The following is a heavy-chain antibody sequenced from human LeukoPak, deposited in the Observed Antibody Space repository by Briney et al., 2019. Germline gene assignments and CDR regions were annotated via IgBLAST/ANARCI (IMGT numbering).Heavy chain of an antibody. CDR2: VWSNGDNK. J-gene: IGHJ4*02. CDR3: ARSGGFRGSRFDY. D-gene: IGHD1-26*01. V-gene: IGHV3-33*01. CDR1: GFAFNTFA. Sequence: GGSLRLSCAASGFAFNTFAIHWVRQAPGKGLEWVAVVWSNGDNKYYADSVKGRFTISRDNAKNSLYLQMNSLRAEDTAVYYCARSGGFRGSRFDYWGQGTLVTVSS.